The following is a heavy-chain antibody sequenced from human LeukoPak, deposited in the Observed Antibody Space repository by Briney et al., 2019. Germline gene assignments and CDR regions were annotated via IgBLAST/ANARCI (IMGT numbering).Heavy chain of an antibody. CDR2: ISYDGSNK. V-gene: IGHV3-30*04. CDR3: AKGYDSSGYYYVGFDY. D-gene: IGHD3-22*01. Sequence: GRSLRLSCAASEFTFSSYAMHWVRQAAGKGLEWVAAISYDGSNKYYADSVKGRFTISRDNSKNTLYVQMNSLRAEDTAVYYCAKGYDSSGYYYVGFDYWGQGTLVTVSS. J-gene: IGHJ4*02. CDR1: EFTFSSYA.